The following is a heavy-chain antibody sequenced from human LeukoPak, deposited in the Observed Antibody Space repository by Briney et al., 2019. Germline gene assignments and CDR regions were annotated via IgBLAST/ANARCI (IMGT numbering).Heavy chain of an antibody. Sequence: SETLSRACTVSGGSISNYYWNWIRQPPGKGLEWIGYIYYTGSTNYNPSLKSRVTMSVDTSKNQFSLNLRSVTPEDTAVYYCARNLIPEQLVLNFWGQGTLVTVSS. V-gene: IGHV4-59*01. J-gene: IGHJ4*02. CDR1: GGSISNYY. D-gene: IGHD6-13*01. CDR2: IYYTGST. CDR3: ARNLIPEQLVLNF.